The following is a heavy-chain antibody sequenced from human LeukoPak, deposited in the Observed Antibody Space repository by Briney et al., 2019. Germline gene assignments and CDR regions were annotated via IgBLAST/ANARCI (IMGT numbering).Heavy chain of an antibody. CDR1: GGSISSYY. CDR2: ISYSGST. J-gene: IGHJ5*02. V-gene: IGHV4-59*01. CDR3: AREGTAGTNLNWFDP. Sequence: SETLSLTCTVSGGSISSYYWSWIRQPPGKGLEWIGNISYSGSTNFNPSLKSRVTISVDTSKIQFSLKLSSVSAADTAVYYCAREGTAGTNLNWFDPWGQGTLVTVSS. D-gene: IGHD1-1*01.